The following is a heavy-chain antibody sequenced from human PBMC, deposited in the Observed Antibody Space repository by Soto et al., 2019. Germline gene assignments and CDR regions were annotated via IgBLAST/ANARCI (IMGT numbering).Heavy chain of an antibody. J-gene: IGHJ4*02. CDR1: KFTFKDYA. D-gene: IGHD3-16*02. V-gene: IGHV3-9*01. CDR2: ISWNSGTI. Sequence: EVQLVESGGGSVQPGRSLRLSCVASKFTFKDYAMHWVRQAPGKGLEWVSGISWNSGTIAYADSVQGRFTISRDNAKPSLYLPMDSLRAEDTAVYYCAREYIVTPDPRPLNAGGQGTLVTVSS. CDR3: AREYIVTPDPRPLNA.